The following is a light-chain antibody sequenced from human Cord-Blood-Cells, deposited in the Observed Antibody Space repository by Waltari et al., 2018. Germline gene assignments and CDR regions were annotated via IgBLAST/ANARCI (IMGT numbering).Light chain of an antibody. Sequence: EIVMTQSPATLSVSPAERATLSCRASQSVSSNLAWYQQNPEQAPSLLIYGASTSATGIPARFSGSGSGTELTLTISILQSEYFACYYGQQYNNWLRTFGQGTKVEIK. V-gene: IGKV3-15*01. CDR3: QQYNNWLRT. CDR2: GAS. J-gene: IGKJ1*01. CDR1: QSVSSN.